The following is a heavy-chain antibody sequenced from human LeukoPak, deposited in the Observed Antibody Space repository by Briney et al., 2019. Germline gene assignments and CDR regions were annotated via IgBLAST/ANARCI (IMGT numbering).Heavy chain of an antibody. CDR2: ISSSSYI. CDR1: GFTFDDYT. Sequence: GGSLRLSCAASGFTFDDYTMNWVRQAPGKGLEWVSAISSSSYIYYADSVKGRFTISRHNAKRSLYLQMNSLRAEDTAVYYCARDLGGYGDYGTNFDYWGQGTLVTVSS. J-gene: IGHJ4*02. V-gene: IGHV3-69-1*01. CDR3: ARDLGGYGDYGTNFDY. D-gene: IGHD4-17*01.